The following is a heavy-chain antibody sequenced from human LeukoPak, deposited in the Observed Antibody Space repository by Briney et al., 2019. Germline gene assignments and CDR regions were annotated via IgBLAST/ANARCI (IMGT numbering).Heavy chain of an antibody. J-gene: IGHJ6*03. V-gene: IGHV1-18*01. D-gene: IGHD6-13*01. Sequence: GASVKVSCKASGYTFTSYGISWVRQAPGQGLEWMGWISAYNGNTNYAQKLQGRVTMTTDTSTSTAYMELRSLRSDDTAVYYCARVPPRLAAGTDYYYMDVWGKGTTVTVSS. CDR2: ISAYNGNT. CDR1: GYTFTSYG. CDR3: ARVPPRLAAGTDYYYMDV.